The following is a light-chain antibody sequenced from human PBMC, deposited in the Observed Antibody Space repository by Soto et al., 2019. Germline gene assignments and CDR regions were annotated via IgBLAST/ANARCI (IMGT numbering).Light chain of an antibody. CDR1: QSVSSSSY. Sequence: EIVLTQSPGTLSLSPGESATLSCRASQSVSSSSYLAWYQQKPGQAPRLLIYGASSRATGIPDRFSGSGSGTDFTLTIGRLEPEDSAVYYCQEYGSSRTFGQGTQVEIE. J-gene: IGKJ1*01. CDR2: GAS. CDR3: QEYGSSRT. V-gene: IGKV3-20*01.